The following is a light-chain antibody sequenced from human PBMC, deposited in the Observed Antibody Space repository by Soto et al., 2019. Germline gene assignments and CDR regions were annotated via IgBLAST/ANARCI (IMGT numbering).Light chain of an antibody. CDR3: SSYTSSNTLI. Sequence: QSVLTQPPSVSGAPGQGVAISCTGSSSSIGAGNDVHWYRQVPGTAPKLLMYGNDNRPSGVPDRFSGSKSGNTASLTISGLQAEDEADYYCSSYTSSNTLIFGGGTKLTVL. CDR2: GND. J-gene: IGLJ2*01. V-gene: IGLV1-40*01. CDR1: SSSIGAGND.